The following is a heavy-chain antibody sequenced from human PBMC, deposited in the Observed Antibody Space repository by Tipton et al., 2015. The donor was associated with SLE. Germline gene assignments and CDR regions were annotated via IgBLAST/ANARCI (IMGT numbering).Heavy chain of an antibody. D-gene: IGHD1-26*01. CDR2: ISGSGGNT. Sequence: SLRLSCAASGFTFSSYAMSWVRQAPGKGLEWVSAISGSGGNTYYADSVKGRFTISRDNSKNMLYLQMNSLRAEDTAVYYCARAFGSYFAFDIWGQGTMVTVSS. CDR1: GFTFSSYA. CDR3: ARAFGSYFAFDI. V-gene: IGHV3-23*01. J-gene: IGHJ3*02.